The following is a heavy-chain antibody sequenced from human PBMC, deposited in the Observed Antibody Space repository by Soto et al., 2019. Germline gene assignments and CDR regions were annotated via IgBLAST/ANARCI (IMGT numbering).Heavy chain of an antibody. D-gene: IGHD1-26*01. CDR1: GFTFSSYW. V-gene: IGHV3-74*01. CDR2: INSDGSST. CDR3: ARVGALVSRSHFDY. J-gene: IGHJ4*02. Sequence: PGGSLRLSCAASGFTFSSYWMHWVRQAPGKGLVWVSRINSDGSSTSYADSVKGRFTVSRDNAKNTLYLQMNSLRAEDTAVYYCARVGALVSRSHFDYWGQGTLVTVSS.